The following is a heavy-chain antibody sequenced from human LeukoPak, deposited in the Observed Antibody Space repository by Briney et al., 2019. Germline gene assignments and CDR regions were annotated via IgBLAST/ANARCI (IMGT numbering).Heavy chain of an antibody. Sequence: ASVKVSCKASGYTFTSYDINWVRHATGQGLEWMGWMSPNSGDTGYAQKFQGRVTITRDTSASTAYMELSSLRTEDTAVYYCAREESSGWRPYIWFDPWGQGTLVTVSS. CDR1: GYTFTSYD. CDR2: MSPNSGDT. D-gene: IGHD6-19*01. J-gene: IGHJ5*02. CDR3: AREESSGWRPYIWFDP. V-gene: IGHV1-8*01.